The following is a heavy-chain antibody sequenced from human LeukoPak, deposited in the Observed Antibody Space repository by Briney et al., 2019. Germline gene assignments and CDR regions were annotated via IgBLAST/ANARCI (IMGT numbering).Heavy chain of an antibody. D-gene: IGHD3-22*01. Sequence: AGGSLRLCCAASGFTFSSYAMSWVRQATGKGLEWVSAISGSGGSTCYADTVKGRFTSSRDNSKNTLYLRMNSLRAEDTAVYYCAKDRSYYYDSSGHRGAFDIWGQGTMVTASS. CDR2: ISGSGGST. J-gene: IGHJ3*02. V-gene: IGHV3-23*01. CDR3: AKDRSYYYDSSGHRGAFDI. CDR1: GFTFSSYA.